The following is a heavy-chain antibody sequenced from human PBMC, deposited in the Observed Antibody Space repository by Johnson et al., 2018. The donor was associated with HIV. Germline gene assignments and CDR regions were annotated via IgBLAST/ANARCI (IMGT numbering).Heavy chain of an antibody. D-gene: IGHD3-22*01. CDR1: GFTISSNY. J-gene: IGHJ3*02. CDR3: AKASHYASSGNPSDAFDI. V-gene: IGHV3-66*01. Sequence: VQLVESGGGLVQPGGSLRLSCAASGFTISSNYMSWVRQAPGKGLEWVSVIYSGGSTYYAASVKGRFTISRDNSKNTLYFQMNSLRAEDTAVYFCAKASHYASSGNPSDAFDIWGQGTMVTVSS. CDR2: IYSGGST.